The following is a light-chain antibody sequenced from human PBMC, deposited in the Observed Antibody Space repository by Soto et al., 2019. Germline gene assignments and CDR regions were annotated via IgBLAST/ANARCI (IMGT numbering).Light chain of an antibody. V-gene: IGLV2-14*01. J-gene: IGLJ2*01. CDR3: SSYTGSSTLMV. Sequence: QSALTQPASVSGSPGQSITISCTGTSSDVGGYNYVSWYQQHPGKAPKLMIYDVSNRPSGVSNRFSGSKSGNTASLTISGVQAEDEADYYCSSYTGSSTLMVFGGGTKLTVL. CDR2: DVS. CDR1: SSDVGGYNY.